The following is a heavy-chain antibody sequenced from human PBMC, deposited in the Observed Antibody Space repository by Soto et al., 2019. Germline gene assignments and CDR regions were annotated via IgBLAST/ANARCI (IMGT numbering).Heavy chain of an antibody. CDR3: ARSYRHPYYYDSSGYRYNWFDP. CDR2: IYHSGST. CDR1: GYSISSGYY. Sequence: SETLSLTCAVSGYSISSGYYWGWIRQPPGKGLEWIGSIYHSGSTYYNPSLKSRVTISVDTSKNQFSLKLSSVTAADTAVYYCARSYRHPYYYDSSGYRYNWFDP. V-gene: IGHV4-38-2*01. D-gene: IGHD3-22*01. J-gene: IGHJ5*02.